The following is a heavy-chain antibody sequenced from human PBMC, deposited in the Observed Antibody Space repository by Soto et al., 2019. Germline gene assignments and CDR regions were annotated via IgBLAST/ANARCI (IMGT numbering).Heavy chain of an antibody. CDR2: IYYSGST. Sequence: SETLSLTCTVSGGSISRYYWNWIRQPPGKGLEWIGYIYYSGSTNYNPSLKSRVTISVYTSKNQFSLKLSSVTAADTAVYYCARDPGSGSYYGWFDPWGQGTLVTVS. CDR3: ARDPGSGSYYGWFDP. J-gene: IGHJ5*02. CDR1: GGSISRYY. D-gene: IGHD3-10*01. V-gene: IGHV4-59*01.